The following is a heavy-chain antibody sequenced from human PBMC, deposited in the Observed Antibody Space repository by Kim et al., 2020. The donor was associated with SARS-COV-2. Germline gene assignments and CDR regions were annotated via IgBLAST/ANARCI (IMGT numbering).Heavy chain of an antibody. Sequence: EKCYVDSVKGRFTISRDNAKNSLYLQMNSLRAEDTAVYYCARVHSGWFDPWGQGTLVTVSS. J-gene: IGHJ5*02. CDR3: ARVHSGWFDP. CDR2: EK. V-gene: IGHV3-7*03. D-gene: IGHD6-19*01.